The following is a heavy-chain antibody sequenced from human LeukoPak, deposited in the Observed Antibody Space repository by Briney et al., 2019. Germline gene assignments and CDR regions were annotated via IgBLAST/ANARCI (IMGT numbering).Heavy chain of an antibody. CDR3: ARYPGYCSSSSCYSSWFDP. CDR1: GGTFSSYA. J-gene: IGHJ5*02. CDR2: IIPIFGTA. Sequence: SVKVSCKASGGTFSSYAISWVRQAPGQGLEWMGGIIPIFGTANYAQKFQGRVTITADESTSTAYMELSSLGSEDTAVYYCARYPGYCSSSSCYSSWFDPWGQGTLVTVSS. D-gene: IGHD2-2*02. V-gene: IGHV1-69*01.